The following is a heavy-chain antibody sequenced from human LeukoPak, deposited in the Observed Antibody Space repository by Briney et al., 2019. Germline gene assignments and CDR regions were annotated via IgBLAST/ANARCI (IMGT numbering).Heavy chain of an antibody. CDR2: INSDGSST. CDR1: GFXFSSYW. CDR3: ARVPRIVGAMGIDY. Sequence: GGSLRLSCAASGFXFSSYWMHWVRQAPGKGLVWVSRINSDGSSTSYADSVKGRFTISRDNAKNTLYLQMNSLRAEDTAVYYCARVPRIVGAMGIDYWGQGTLVTVSS. J-gene: IGHJ4*02. V-gene: IGHV3-74*01. D-gene: IGHD1-26*01.